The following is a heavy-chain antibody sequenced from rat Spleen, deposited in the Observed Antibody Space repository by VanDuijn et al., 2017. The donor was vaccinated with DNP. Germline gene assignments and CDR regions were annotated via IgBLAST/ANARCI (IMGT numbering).Heavy chain of an antibody. D-gene: IGHD1-12*03. CDR3: TRDRTMMVFDY. J-gene: IGHJ2*01. V-gene: IGHV2-6*01. Sequence: QVQLKESGPGLVQPSQTLSLTCTVSGFSLTSYTVSWVRQPPGKGPEWIAAISSGGSTYYNSALKSRLSISRDTSKSQVFLKMNSLQTEDTAIYFCTRDRTMMVFDYWGQGVMVTVSS. CDR1: GFSLTSYT. CDR2: ISSGGST.